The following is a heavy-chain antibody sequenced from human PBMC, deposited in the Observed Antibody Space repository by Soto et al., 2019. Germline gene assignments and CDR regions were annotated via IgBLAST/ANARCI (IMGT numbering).Heavy chain of an antibody. CDR1: GVPFSTYW. Sequence: GGSLRLSCTASGVPFSTYWMYWVRQAPGKGLVWVSRTNSDGSDTSYADSVKGRFTISRDNAKNTLYLQMNSLRAEDTAVYYCARDRGWSLFDYWGQGTLVTVSS. J-gene: IGHJ4*02. V-gene: IGHV3-74*01. D-gene: IGHD6-19*01. CDR2: TNSDGSDT. CDR3: ARDRGWSLFDY.